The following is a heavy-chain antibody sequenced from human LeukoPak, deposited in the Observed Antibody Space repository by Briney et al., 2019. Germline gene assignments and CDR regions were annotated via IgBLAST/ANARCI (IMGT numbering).Heavy chain of an antibody. D-gene: IGHD4-17*01. V-gene: IGHV1-46*01. Sequence: GASVKVSCKASGYTFTSYGISWVRQAPGQGLEWMGIINPSGGSTSYAQKFQGRVTMTRDTSTSTVYMELSSLRSEDTAVYYCATTTVTTHWYFDLWGRGTLVTVSS. CDR1: GYTFTSYG. CDR3: ATTTVTTHWYFDL. J-gene: IGHJ2*01. CDR2: INPSGGST.